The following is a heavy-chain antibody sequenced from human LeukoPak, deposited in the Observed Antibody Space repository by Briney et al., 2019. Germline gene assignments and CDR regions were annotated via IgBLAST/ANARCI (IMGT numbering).Heavy chain of an antibody. V-gene: IGHV1-2*06. CDR1: GYTFTGYY. D-gene: IGHD3-22*01. J-gene: IGHJ4*02. CDR3: ARALIVPYYYDSSGYYYALDY. CDR2: INPNSGGT. Sequence: ASVKVSCKASGYTFTGYYIHWVRQAPGQGLEWMGRINPNSGGTNYAQKFQGRVTMTRDTSISTAYMELSRLRSDDTAVYYCARALIVPYYYDSSGYYYALDYWGQGTLVTVSS.